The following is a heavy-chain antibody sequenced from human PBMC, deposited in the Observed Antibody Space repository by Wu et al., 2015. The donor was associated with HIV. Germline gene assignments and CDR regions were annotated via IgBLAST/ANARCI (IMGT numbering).Heavy chain of an antibody. D-gene: IGHD3/OR15-3a*01. CDR2: INPNSRST. J-gene: IGHJ4*02. Sequence: QVQLVQSGAEVKKPGASVKVSCKASGYSFSGYYMNWVRQAPGQGLEWLGRINPNSRSTDYAQGFQGKVILTSDTSISTAYMDLSRLTFADTVVYFCARGLGLSKPLDSWGQGTLVTVSS. CDR1: GYSFSGYY. CDR3: ARGLGLSKPLDS. V-gene: IGHV1-2*05.